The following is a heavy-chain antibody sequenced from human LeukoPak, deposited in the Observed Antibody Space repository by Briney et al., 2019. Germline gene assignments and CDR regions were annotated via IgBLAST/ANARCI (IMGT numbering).Heavy chain of an antibody. Sequence: ASVKVSCKASGYTFTGYYMHWVRQAPGQGLEWMGWINPNSGGTNYAQKFQGRVTMTRDTSISTAYMELSRLRSADTAVYYCARGSSGWYKNVDYWGQGTLVTVSS. J-gene: IGHJ4*02. CDR3: ARGSSGWYKNVDY. D-gene: IGHD6-19*01. V-gene: IGHV1-2*02. CDR1: GYTFTGYY. CDR2: INPNSGGT.